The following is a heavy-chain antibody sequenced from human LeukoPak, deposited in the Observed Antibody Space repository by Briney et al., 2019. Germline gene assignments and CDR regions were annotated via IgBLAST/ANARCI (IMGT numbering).Heavy chain of an antibody. Sequence: PGRSLRLSCAASGFTFSSYGMHWVRQAPGKGLEWVSSISSSSSYIYYADSVKGRFTISRDNAKNSLYLQMNSLRAEDTAVYYCARVGYFDWLFQANENWFDPWGQGTLVTVSS. CDR2: ISSSSSYI. CDR3: ARVGYFDWLFQANENWFDP. CDR1: GFTFSSYG. J-gene: IGHJ5*02. D-gene: IGHD3-9*01. V-gene: IGHV3-21*01.